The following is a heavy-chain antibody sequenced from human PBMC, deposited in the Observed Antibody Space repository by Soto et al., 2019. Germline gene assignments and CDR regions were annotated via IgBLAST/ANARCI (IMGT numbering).Heavy chain of an antibody. Sequence: PSETLSLTCAVYGGSFSGYYWSWIRQPPGKGLEWIGEINHSGSTNYNPSLESRVSVSVDTSKNQFSLKVSAVTAADTAVYYCASSQKGYNWNYFDHWGQGALVTVSS. CDR1: GGSFSGYY. J-gene: IGHJ4*02. V-gene: IGHV4-34*01. CDR3: ASSQKGYNWNYFDH. CDR2: INHSGST. D-gene: IGHD1-20*01.